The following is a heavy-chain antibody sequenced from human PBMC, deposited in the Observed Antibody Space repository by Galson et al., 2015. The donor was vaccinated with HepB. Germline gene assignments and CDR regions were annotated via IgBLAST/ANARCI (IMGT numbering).Heavy chain of an antibody. D-gene: IGHD3-16*02. Sequence: SVKVSCKASGYTFTSYGISWVRQAPGQGLEWMGWISAYNGNTNYAQKLQGRVTMTTDTSTSTAYMELRSLRSDDTAVYYCAREAQRGYDYVWGSYRYSESDYWGQGTLVTVSS. J-gene: IGHJ4*02. V-gene: IGHV1-18*04. CDR1: GYTFTSYG. CDR2: ISAYNGNT. CDR3: AREAQRGYDYVWGSYRYSESDY.